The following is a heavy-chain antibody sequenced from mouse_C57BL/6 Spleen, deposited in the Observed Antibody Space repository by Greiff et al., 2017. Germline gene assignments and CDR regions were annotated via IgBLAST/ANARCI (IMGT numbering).Heavy chain of an antibody. J-gene: IGHJ3*01. CDR3: TEATYYYGSSYGFAY. Sequence: DVKLVESGGGLVQPGGSLKLSCVASGFTFSNYWMNWVRQSPEKGLEWVAQIRLKSDNYATHYAESVKGRFTISRDDSKSSVYLQMNNLRAEDTGIYYCTEATYYYGSSYGFAYWGQGTLVTVSA. D-gene: IGHD1-1*01. V-gene: IGHV6-3*01. CDR2: IRLKSDNYAT. CDR1: GFTFSNYW.